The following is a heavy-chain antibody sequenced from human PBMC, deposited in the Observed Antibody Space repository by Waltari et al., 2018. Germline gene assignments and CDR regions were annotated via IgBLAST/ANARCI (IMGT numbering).Heavy chain of an antibody. CDR3: ARRIAARRRSGYYMDV. Sequence: QLQLQESGPGLVKPSETLSLTCTVSGGSISSSSSYWGWIRQHPGKGLEWIGSIYYSGSTYYNPSLKSRVTISVDTSKNQFSLKLSSVTAADTAVYYCARRIAARRRSGYYMDVWGKGTTVTVSS. V-gene: IGHV4-39*01. J-gene: IGHJ6*03. CDR2: IYYSGST. D-gene: IGHD6-6*01. CDR1: GGSISSSSSY.